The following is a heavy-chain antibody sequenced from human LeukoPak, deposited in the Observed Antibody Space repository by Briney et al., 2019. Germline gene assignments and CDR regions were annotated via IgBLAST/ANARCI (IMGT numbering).Heavy chain of an antibody. J-gene: IGHJ4*02. CDR1: GFTFSSYW. CDR3: ARGLRGYSYGYGFDY. D-gene: IGHD5-18*01. Sequence: PGGSLRLSCAASGFTFSSYWMSWVRQAPGKGLEWVANIKQDGSEKYYVDSVKGRFTISRDNAKNSLYLQMNSLRAEDTAVYYCARGLRGYSYGYGFDYWGQGTLVTVSS. CDR2: IKQDGSEK. V-gene: IGHV3-7*04.